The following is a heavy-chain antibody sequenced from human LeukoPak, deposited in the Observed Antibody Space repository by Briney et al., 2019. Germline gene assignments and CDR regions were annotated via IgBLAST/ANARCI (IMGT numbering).Heavy chain of an antibody. V-gene: IGHV3-30*02. CDR3: AKDPAPFWSGPGPFDY. CDR2: IRYDGSNK. CDR1: GFTFSSYG. D-gene: IGHD3-3*01. Sequence: PGGSLRLSCAASGFTFSSYGMHWVRQAPGKGLEWVAFIRYDGSNKYHADSVKGRFTISRDNSKNTLYLQMNSLRAEDTAVYYCAKDPAPFWSGPGPFDYWGQGTLVTVSS. J-gene: IGHJ4*02.